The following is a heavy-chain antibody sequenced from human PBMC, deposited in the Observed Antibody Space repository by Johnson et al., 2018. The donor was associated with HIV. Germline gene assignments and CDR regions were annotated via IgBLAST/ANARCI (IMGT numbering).Heavy chain of an antibody. CDR2: ISYDGSNK. J-gene: IGHJ3*02. D-gene: IGHD6-13*01. Sequence: QVQLVESGGGLVQPGRSLRLSCAASGFTFSNYTIHWVRQAPGKGLEWVTVISYDGSNKYYADSVKGRFTISRDNSKNTLYLQMNSLRVEDTAVYYCARDRGSSWANDAFDIWGQGTMVTVSS. V-gene: IGHV3-30-3*01. CDR1: GFTFSNYT. CDR3: ARDRGSSWANDAFDI.